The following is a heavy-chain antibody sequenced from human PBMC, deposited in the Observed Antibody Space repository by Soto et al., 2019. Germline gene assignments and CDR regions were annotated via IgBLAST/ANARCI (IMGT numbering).Heavy chain of an antibody. J-gene: IGHJ4*02. CDR2: INPSGGST. CDR1: GYTFTSYY. V-gene: IGHV1-46*01. Sequence: ASVKVSCKASGYTFTSYYMHWVRQAPGQGLEWMGIINPSGGSTSYAQKFQGRVTMTRDTSTSTVYMELSSLRSEDTAVYYCARDCYGDSSGWYVGSDYFDYWGQGTLVTVSS. D-gene: IGHD6-19*01. CDR3: ARDCYGDSSGWYVGSDYFDY.